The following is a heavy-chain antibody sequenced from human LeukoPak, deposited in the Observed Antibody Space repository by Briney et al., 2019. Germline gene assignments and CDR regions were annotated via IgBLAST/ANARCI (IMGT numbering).Heavy chain of an antibody. V-gene: IGHV4-30-4*08. CDR2: IYYSGST. D-gene: IGHD3-10*01. CDR1: GFTFSSYEMN. CDR3: ARDPSTYYYGSGSPSYYFDY. J-gene: IGHJ4*02. Sequence: PGGSLRLSCAASGFTFSSYEMNWVRQAPGKGLEWIGYIYYSGSTYYNPSLKSRVTISVDTSKNQFSLKLSSVTAADTAVYYCARDPSTYYYGSGSPSYYFDYWGQGTLVTVSS.